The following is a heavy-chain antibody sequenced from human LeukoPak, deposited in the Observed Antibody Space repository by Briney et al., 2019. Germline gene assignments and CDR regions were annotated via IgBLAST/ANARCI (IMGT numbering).Heavy chain of an antibody. CDR3: ASRERQSAYGMDV. D-gene: IGHD4-11*01. CDR2: IIPILGIA. J-gene: IGHJ6*02. CDR1: GGTFSSYA. V-gene: IGHV1-69*04. Sequence: VKVSCKASGGTFSSYAISWVRQAPGQGLEWMGRIIPILGIANYAQKFQGRVTITADKSTSTAYMELSSLRSEDTAVYYCASRERQSAYGMDVWGQGTTVTVSS.